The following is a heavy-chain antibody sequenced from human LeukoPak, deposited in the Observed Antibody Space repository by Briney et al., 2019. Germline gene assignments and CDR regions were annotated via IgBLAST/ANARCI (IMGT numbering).Heavy chain of an antibody. Sequence: GRSLRLSCAASGFTFDDYAMHWVRQAPGKGLGWVSGISWNSGSIGYADSVKGRFTISRDNAKNSLYLQMNSLRAEDTALYYCAKDIMVMYSSGGGMDVWGQGTTVTVSS. D-gene: IGHD6-19*01. CDR2: ISWNSGSI. J-gene: IGHJ6*02. V-gene: IGHV3-9*01. CDR3: AKDIMVMYSSGGGMDV. CDR1: GFTFDDYA.